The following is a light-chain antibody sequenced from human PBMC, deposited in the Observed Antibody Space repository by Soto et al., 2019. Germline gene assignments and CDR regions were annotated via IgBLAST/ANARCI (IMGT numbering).Light chain of an antibody. V-gene: IGLV2-11*01. Sequence: QSVRKRPLSGSRAPGEAGSITRTGNSSDVGSVNYVSWYQQHPDKAPKLMIYDVTKRPSGVPDRFSGSKSGNTASLTISGLQAEDEADYYCCSYAGSPYVFGTGTKVTVL. CDR2: DVT. CDR3: CSYAGSPYV. J-gene: IGLJ1*01. CDR1: SSDVGSVNY.